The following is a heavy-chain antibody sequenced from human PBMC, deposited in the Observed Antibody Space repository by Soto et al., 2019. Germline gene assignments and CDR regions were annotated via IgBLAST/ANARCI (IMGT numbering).Heavy chain of an antibody. V-gene: IGHV3-21*01. CDR2: ITSSGAYI. CDR1: GFTFSSYT. Sequence: GGSLRLSCAASGFTFSSYTMTWVRQAPGRGLEWVSSITSSGAYIYYADSLKGRFTISRDNAKNSLYLQLNSVRAEDTATYYCQIVGSRLLLDYWGPGTQVTVSS. D-gene: IGHD2-15*01. J-gene: IGHJ4*02. CDR3: QIVGSRLLLDY.